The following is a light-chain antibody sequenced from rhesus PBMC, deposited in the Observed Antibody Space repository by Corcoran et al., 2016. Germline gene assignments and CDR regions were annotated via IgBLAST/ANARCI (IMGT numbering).Light chain of an antibody. V-gene: IGKV7-13*01. Sequence: DIVLTQSPASLAVSPGQRATITCRASESVSVFGINHIHWYQQKPGQLPQLLIYLESNKDTGVPARFSGSGSGTDFTLTINPVEADDAADYYCLQSKDSRTFGQGTKVEIK. CDR1: ESVSVFGINH. CDR3: LQSKDSRT. CDR2: LES. J-gene: IGKJ1*01.